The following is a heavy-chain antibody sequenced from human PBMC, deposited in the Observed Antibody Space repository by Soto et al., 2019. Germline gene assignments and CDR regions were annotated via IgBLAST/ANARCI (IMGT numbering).Heavy chain of an antibody. CDR1: GFTFSSYS. D-gene: IGHD4-17*01. J-gene: IGHJ5*02. V-gene: IGHV3-21*01. CDR2: ISSSSSYI. CDR3: ARDHTTVTFHNWFDP. Sequence: GGSLRLSCAASGFTFSSYSMNWVRQAPGKGLGWVSSISSSSSYIYYADSVKGRFTISRDNAKNSLYLQMNSLRAEDTAAYYCARDHTTVTFHNWFDPWGQGTLVTVAS.